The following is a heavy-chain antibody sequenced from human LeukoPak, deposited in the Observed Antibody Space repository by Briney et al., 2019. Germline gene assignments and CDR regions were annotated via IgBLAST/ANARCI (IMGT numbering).Heavy chain of an antibody. CDR3: AREKSIAARMDYYYYMDV. Sequence: SETLSLTCTVSGGSISSYYWSWIRQPAGKGLEWIGRIYTSGSTNYNPSLKSRVTVPVDTSKNQFSLKLSSVTAADTAVYYCAREKSIAARMDYYYYMDVWGKGTTVTVSS. V-gene: IGHV4-4*07. J-gene: IGHJ6*03. CDR2: IYTSGST. D-gene: IGHD6-6*01. CDR1: GGSISSYY.